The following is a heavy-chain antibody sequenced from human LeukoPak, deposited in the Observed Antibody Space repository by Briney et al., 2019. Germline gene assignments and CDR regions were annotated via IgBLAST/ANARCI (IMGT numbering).Heavy chain of an antibody. CDR2: ISGSGGST. J-gene: IGHJ4*02. Sequence: GGSLRLSCAASGFTFGNSWVHWVRQAPGKGLVWVSAISGSGGSTYYADSVKGRFTISRDNSKNTLYLQMNSLRAEDMAVYYCAKGRSPYSSSSGTDYWGQGTLVTVSS. V-gene: IGHV3-23*01. D-gene: IGHD6-6*01. CDR3: AKGRSPYSSSSGTDY. CDR1: GFTFGNSW.